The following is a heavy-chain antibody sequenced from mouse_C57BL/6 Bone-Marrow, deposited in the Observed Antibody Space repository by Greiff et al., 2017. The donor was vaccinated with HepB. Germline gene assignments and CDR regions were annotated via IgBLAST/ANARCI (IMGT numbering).Heavy chain of an antibody. CDR3: ARQMNYSKDYAMDY. V-gene: IGHV5-12*01. CDR2: ISNGGGST. Sequence: EVKLVESGGGLVQPGGSLKLSCAASGFTFSDYYMYWVRQTPEKRLEWVAYISNGGGSTYYPDTVKGRFTISRDNAKNTLYLQMSRLKSEDTAMYYCARQMNYSKDYAMDYWGQGTSVTVSS. D-gene: IGHD2-5*01. J-gene: IGHJ4*01. CDR1: GFTFSDYY.